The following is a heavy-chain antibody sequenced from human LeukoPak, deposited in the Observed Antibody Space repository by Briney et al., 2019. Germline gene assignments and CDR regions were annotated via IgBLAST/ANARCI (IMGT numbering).Heavy chain of an antibody. Sequence: TGGSLRLSCAASGFTFSNYAMHWVRQAPGKGLEWVAVIFYDGDTKYYADSVKGRFTVSRENSKNTLSLYMSSLGGDDTAVYYCARAMSIAARLQTIFDYWGQGTLVTVSS. CDR1: GFTFSNYA. CDR3: ARAMSIAARLQTIFDY. D-gene: IGHD6-6*01. CDR2: IFYDGDTK. V-gene: IGHV3-30*14. J-gene: IGHJ4*02.